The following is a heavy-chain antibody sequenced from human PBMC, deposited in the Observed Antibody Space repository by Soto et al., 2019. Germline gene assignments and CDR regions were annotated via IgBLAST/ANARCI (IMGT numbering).Heavy chain of an antibody. CDR1: GGTFSSYA. CDR3: ARDRGGGGWYKGDY. V-gene: IGHV1-69*01. Sequence: QVQLVQSGAEVKKPGSSVKVSCKASGGTFSSYAISWVRQAPGQGLEWMGGIMPSFGTANYAQKFQGRVTITADESTSTAYMERSSLRSEDTAVYYCARDRGGGGWYKGDYWGQGTLVTVSS. J-gene: IGHJ4*02. D-gene: IGHD6-19*01. CDR2: IMPSFGTA.